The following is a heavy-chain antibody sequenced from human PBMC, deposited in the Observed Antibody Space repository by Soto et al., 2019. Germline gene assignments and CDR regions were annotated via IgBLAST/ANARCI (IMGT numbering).Heavy chain of an antibody. D-gene: IGHD2-2*01. CDR1: GFTFRTYA. Sequence: EVHLLDSGGGLVQPGGSLRLSCAASGFTFRTYAMSWVRQARGKGLEWVSTISDSGTTYYANSVKGRLTISRDSSRTTLDLQMNSLRVEDTAVYYCAKGGEGSCSRTSCLYFSDSWGQGTLVTVSS. V-gene: IGHV3-23*01. CDR2: ISDSGTT. J-gene: IGHJ5*02. CDR3: AKGGEGSCSRTSCLYFSDS.